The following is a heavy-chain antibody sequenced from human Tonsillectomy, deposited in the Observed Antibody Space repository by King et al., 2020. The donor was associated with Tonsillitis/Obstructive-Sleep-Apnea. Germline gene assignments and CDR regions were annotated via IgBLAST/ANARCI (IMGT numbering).Heavy chain of an antibody. V-gene: IGHV3-30*01. CDR2: ISYDGSNK. CDR3: ARATSTPDSSSWYGDYYYYYCMDV. Sequence: VQLVESGGGVVQPGRSLRLSCAASGFTFSSYAMHWVRQAPGKGLEWVAVISYDGSNKYYADSVKGRFTISRDNSKNTLYLQMNSLRAEDTAVYYCARATSTPDSSSWYGDYYYYYCMDVWGKGTTVTVSS. CDR1: GFTFSSYA. D-gene: IGHD6-13*01. J-gene: IGHJ6*03.